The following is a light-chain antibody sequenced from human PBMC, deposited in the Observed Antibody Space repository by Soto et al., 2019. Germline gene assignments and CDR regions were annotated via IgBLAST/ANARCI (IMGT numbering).Light chain of an antibody. CDR2: GAS. Sequence: EIVLTQSPDTLSLSPGERATLSCRASQSVSTNSLAWYQQKPGQAPRLLIYGASSGATGIPDRFSGSGSGTDFTLTITRLELEDFAVYFCQQYGRSPLTFGQGTRLEIK. V-gene: IGKV3-20*01. J-gene: IGKJ5*01. CDR1: QSVSTNS. CDR3: QQYGRSPLT.